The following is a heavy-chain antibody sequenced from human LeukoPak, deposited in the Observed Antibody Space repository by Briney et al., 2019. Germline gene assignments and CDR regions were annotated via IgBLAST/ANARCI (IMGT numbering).Heavy chain of an antibody. Sequence: SETLSLTCAVYGGSFSGYYWSWIRQPPGKGLEWIGEINHSGSTNYNPSLKSRVTISVDTSKNQFSLKLSSVTAEDTAVYYCAKVSGYCSGGSCYPYFDYWGQGTLVTVSS. D-gene: IGHD2-15*01. J-gene: IGHJ4*02. CDR3: AKVSGYCSGGSCYPYFDY. CDR2: INHSGST. CDR1: GGSFSGYY. V-gene: IGHV4-34*01.